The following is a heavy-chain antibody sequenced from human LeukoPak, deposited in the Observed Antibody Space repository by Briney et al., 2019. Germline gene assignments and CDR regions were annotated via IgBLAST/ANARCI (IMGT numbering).Heavy chain of an antibody. CDR1: GFTFSSYG. Sequence: GGSLRLSCAASGFTFSSYGMHWVRQAPGKGLEWVAFIRYDGSNKYYADSVKGRFTISRDNSKNTLYLQMNSLRAEDTAVYYCAKDDTYSGHAAGGAFDIWGQGTMVTVSS. J-gene: IGHJ3*02. D-gene: IGHD5-12*01. V-gene: IGHV3-30*02. CDR3: AKDDTYSGHAAGGAFDI. CDR2: IRYDGSNK.